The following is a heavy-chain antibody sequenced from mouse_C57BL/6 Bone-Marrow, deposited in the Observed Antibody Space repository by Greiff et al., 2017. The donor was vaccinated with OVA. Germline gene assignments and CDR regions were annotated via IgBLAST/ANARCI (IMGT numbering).Heavy chain of an antibody. D-gene: IGHD2-1*01. CDR3: ARKEGYGNYVNWYFDV. Sequence: QVQLQQSGAELVKPGASVKMSCKASGYTFTSYWITWVKQRPGQGLEWIGDIYPGSGSTNYNEKFKSKATLTVDTSSSTAYMQLSSLTSEDSAVYYGARKEGYGNYVNWYFDVWGTGTTVTVSS. CDR1: GYTFTSYW. J-gene: IGHJ1*03. V-gene: IGHV1-55*01. CDR2: IYPGSGST.